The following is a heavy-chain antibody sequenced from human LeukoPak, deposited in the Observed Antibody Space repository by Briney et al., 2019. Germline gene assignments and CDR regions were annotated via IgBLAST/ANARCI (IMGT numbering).Heavy chain of an antibody. D-gene: IGHD4-17*01. J-gene: IGHJ4*02. CDR2: ISSSSSYI. CDR3: AASYGDCLFDY. V-gene: IGHV3-21*01. Sequence: GGSLRLSCAASGFTFSSYSMNWARQAPGKGLEWVSSISSSSSYIYYADSVKGRFTISRDNAKNSLYLQMNSLRAEDTAVYYCAASYGDCLFDYWGQGTLVTVSS. CDR1: GFTFSSYS.